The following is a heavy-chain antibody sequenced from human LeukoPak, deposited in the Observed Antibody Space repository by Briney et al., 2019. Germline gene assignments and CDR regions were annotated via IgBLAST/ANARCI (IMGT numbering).Heavy chain of an antibody. V-gene: IGHV4-4*09. CDR2: IYTSGST. Sequence: SETLSLTCTVSGGSISSYYWSWIRQPPGKGLEWIGYIYTSGSTNYNPSLKSRVTISVDTSKNQFSLKLSSVTAADTAVYYCARHGDIVATVDDAFDIWGQGTMVTVSS. J-gene: IGHJ3*02. CDR3: ARHGDIVATVDDAFDI. D-gene: IGHD5-12*01. CDR1: GGSISSYY.